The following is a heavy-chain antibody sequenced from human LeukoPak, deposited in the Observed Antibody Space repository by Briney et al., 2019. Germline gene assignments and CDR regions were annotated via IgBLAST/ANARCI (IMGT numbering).Heavy chain of an antibody. J-gene: IGHJ5*02. CDR2: ISGSGGST. CDR1: GFTFSSYA. V-gene: IGHV3-23*01. CDR3: GAAGGTYSSSWENWFDP. D-gene: IGHD6-13*01. Sequence: GGSLRLSCAASGFTFSSYAMSWVRQAPGKGLEWVSAISGSGGSTYYADSVKGRFTISRDNSKNTLYLQMNSLRAEDTAVYYCGAAGGTYSSSWENWFDPWGQGTLVTVSS.